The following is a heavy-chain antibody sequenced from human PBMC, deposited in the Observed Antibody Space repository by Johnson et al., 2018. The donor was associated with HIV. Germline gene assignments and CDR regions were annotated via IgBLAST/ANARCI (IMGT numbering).Heavy chain of an antibody. CDR1: GFTVSSNY. CDR3: ARDASLRFLEWFDAFDI. D-gene: IGHD3-3*01. J-gene: IGHJ3*02. CDR2: ISWNSGSI. V-gene: IGHV3-48*04. Sequence: VQLVESGGGLIQPGGSLRLSCAASGFTVSSNYMSWVRQAPGKGLEWVSGISWNSGSIGYADSVKGRFTISRDNAKNSLYLQMNSLRAEDTAVYYCARDASLRFLEWFDAFDIWGQGTMVTVSS.